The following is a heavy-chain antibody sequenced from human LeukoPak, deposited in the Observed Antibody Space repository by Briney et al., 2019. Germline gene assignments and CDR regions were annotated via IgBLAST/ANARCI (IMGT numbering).Heavy chain of an antibody. D-gene: IGHD5-18*01. V-gene: IGHV1-2*02. CDR3: AQHLDGQLWIFDY. CDR1: GHRFIAYY. Sequence: ASVKVSCKASGHRFIAYYMHWVRQAPGQGLEWMGWINPNSGGTNYAQKFQGRVTMTRDTSKSTAYMELRRLRSDDTAVYYCAQHLDGQLWIFDYWGQGTVVTVSS. CDR2: INPNSGGT. J-gene: IGHJ4*02.